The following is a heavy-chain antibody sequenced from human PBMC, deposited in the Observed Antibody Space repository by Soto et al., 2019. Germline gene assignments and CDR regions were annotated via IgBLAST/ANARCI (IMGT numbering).Heavy chain of an antibody. V-gene: IGHV4-30-4*01. CDR3: ARDATVRYSYGYDY. J-gene: IGHJ4*02. CDR2: IYYSGST. Sequence: SETLSLTCTVSGGSISSGDYYWSWIRQPPGKGLEWIGYIYYSGSTYYNPSLKSRVTISVDTSKNQFSLKLSSVTAADTAVYYCARDATVRYSYGYDYWGQGTLVTVSS. CDR1: GGSISSGDYY. D-gene: IGHD5-18*01.